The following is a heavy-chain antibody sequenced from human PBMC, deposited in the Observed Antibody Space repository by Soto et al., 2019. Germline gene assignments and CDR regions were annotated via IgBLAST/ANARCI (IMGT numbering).Heavy chain of an antibody. CDR3: ARDRNLDHYGSGSYYGAFDI. V-gene: IGHV3-33*01. Sequence: GGSLRLSCAASGFTFSSYGMHWVRQAPGKGLEWVAVIWYDASNKYYADSVKGRFTISRDNSKNSLYQQMNSLRAEDTAVYYCARDRNLDHYGSGSYYGAFDIWGQGTMVTVSS. CDR1: GFTFSSYG. D-gene: IGHD3-10*01. CDR2: IWYDASNK. J-gene: IGHJ3*02.